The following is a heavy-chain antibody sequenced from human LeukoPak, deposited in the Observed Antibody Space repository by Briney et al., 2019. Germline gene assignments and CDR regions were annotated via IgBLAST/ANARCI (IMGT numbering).Heavy chain of an antibody. CDR3: ARDSSGWERGY. CDR2: IYYSGST. V-gene: IGHV4-39*07. D-gene: IGHD6-19*01. CDR1: GGSISSSSYY. J-gene: IGHJ4*02. Sequence: ASETLSLTCTVSGGSISSSSYYWGWIRQPPGKGLEWIGSIYYSGSTYYNPSLKSRVTISVDTSKNQFSLKLSSVTAADTAVYYCARDSSGWERGYWGQGTLVTVSS.